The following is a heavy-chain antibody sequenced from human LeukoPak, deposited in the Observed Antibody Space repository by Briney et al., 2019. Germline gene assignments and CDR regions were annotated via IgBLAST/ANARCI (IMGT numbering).Heavy chain of an antibody. D-gene: IGHD3-22*01. V-gene: IGHV3-23*01. J-gene: IGHJ2*01. CDR2: ISGSGGST. CDR3: AKDRRVVYGSSGYYDWYFDL. CDR1: GFTFSIFE. Sequence: GGSLRLSCTVSGFTFSIFEMNWVRQAPGKGLEWVSAISGSGGSTYYADSVKGRFTISRDNSKNTLYLQMNSLRAEDTAVYYCAKDRRVVYGSSGYYDWYFDLWGRGTLVTVSS.